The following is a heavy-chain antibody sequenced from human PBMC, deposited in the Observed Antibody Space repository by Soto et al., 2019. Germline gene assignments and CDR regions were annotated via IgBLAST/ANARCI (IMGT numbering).Heavy chain of an antibody. D-gene: IGHD6-13*01. J-gene: IGHJ3*02. CDR2: ISWNSGSI. CDR3: AKEALARRAFDI. V-gene: IGHV3-9*01. CDR1: GFTFDDYA. Sequence: GGSLRLSCAASGFTFDDYAMHWVRQAPGKGLEWVSGISWNSGSIGYADSVKGRFTISRDNAKNSLYLQMNSLRAEDTALYYCAKEALARRAFDIWGQGTMVTVSS.